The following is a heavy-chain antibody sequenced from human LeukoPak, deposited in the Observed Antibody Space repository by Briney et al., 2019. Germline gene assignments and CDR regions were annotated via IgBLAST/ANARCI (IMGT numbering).Heavy chain of an antibody. CDR1: GFTFSTYA. V-gene: IGHV3-30-3*01. Sequence: PGGSLRLSCAASGFTFSTYAMHWVRQAPGKGLEWVAVISYDGSNKYYADSVKGRFTISRDNSKNTLYLQMNSLRAEDTAVYYCAKVRGERPINYYDILTGYYNVFDYWGQGTLVTVSS. J-gene: IGHJ4*02. CDR2: ISYDGSNK. D-gene: IGHD3-9*01. CDR3: AKVRGERPINYYDILTGYYNVFDY.